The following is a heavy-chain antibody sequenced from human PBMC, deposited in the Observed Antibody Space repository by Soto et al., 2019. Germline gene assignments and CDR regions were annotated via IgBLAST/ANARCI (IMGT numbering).Heavy chain of an antibody. V-gene: IGHV4-59*01. CDR1: GGSISTYY. CDR2: LYYGGST. D-gene: IGHD4-4*01. Sequence: SETLSLTCTVSGGSISTYYWNWIRQPPGKGLEWIGYLYYGGSTNYNPSLESRVTISLDTSKNQISLKLSSVTAADTAVYYCARGRDDYNGWYVDHWGRGSLVTVSS. CDR3: ARGRDDYNGWYVDH. J-gene: IGHJ2*01.